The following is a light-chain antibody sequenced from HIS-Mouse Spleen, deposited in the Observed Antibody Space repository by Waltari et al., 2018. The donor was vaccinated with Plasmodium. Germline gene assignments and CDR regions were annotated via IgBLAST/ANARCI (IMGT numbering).Light chain of an antibody. Sequence: QSVLTPPPSVSGAPGQRVTISCTGSSSNIGAGYDVHWYQQLPGTAPKPLIYGNSNRPSGVPDRFSGSKSGTSASLAITGLKAEDEADYYCQSYDSSLSGVVFGGGTKLTVL. CDR2: GNS. CDR3: QSYDSSLSGVV. V-gene: IGLV1-40*01. CDR1: SSNIGAGYD. J-gene: IGLJ2*01.